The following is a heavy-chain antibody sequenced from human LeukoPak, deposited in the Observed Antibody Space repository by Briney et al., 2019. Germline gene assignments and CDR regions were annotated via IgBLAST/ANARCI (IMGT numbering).Heavy chain of an antibody. CDR3: ASGFSGRYRFDY. Sequence: ASVKVSCKASGGTFSSYAISWVRQAPGQGLEWMGGIIPIFGTANYAQKFQGRVTITADESTSTVYMELSSLRSEDTAVYYCASGFSGRYRFDYWGQGTLVTVSS. CDR1: GGTFSSYA. J-gene: IGHJ4*02. V-gene: IGHV1-69*13. D-gene: IGHD1-26*01. CDR2: IIPIFGTA.